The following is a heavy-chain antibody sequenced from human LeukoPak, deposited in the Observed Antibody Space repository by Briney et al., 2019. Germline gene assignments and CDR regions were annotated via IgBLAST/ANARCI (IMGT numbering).Heavy chain of an antibody. J-gene: IGHJ4*02. CDR3: ARGPHQGYDSWSGHKYYFDY. CDR1: GYTFTSYG. D-gene: IGHD3-3*01. V-gene: IGHV1-18*01. Sequence: ASVKVSCKASGYTFTSYGISWVRQAPGQGLEWMGWISAYNGNTNYAQKLQGRVTMTTDTSTSTAYMELRSLRSDDTAVYYCARGPHQGYDSWSGHKYYFDYWGQGTLVTVSS. CDR2: ISAYNGNT.